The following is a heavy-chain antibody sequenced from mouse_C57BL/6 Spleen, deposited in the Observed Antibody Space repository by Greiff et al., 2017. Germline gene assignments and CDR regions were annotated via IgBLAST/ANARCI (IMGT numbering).Heavy chain of an antibody. V-gene: IGHV1-55*01. CDR3: ARGGYYGSSYAWFAY. CDR1: GYTFTSYW. CDR2: IYPGSGST. Sequence: QVHVKQPGAELVKPGASVKMSCKASGYTFTSYWITWVKQRPGQGLEWIGDIYPGSGSTNYNEKFKSKATLTVDTSSSTAYMQLSSLTSEDSAVYYCARGGYYGSSYAWFAYWGQGTLVTVSA. D-gene: IGHD1-1*01. J-gene: IGHJ3*01.